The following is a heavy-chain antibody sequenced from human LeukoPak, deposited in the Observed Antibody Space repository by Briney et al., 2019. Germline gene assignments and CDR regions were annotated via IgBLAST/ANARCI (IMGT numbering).Heavy chain of an antibody. CDR3: AKDILYSSRVFDY. CDR2: ISYDGSNK. J-gene: IGHJ4*02. V-gene: IGHV3-30*18. CDR1: GFTFSSYG. D-gene: IGHD5-18*01. Sequence: GRSLRLSCAASGFTFSSYGMHWVRQAPGKGLEWVAVISYDGSNKYYADSVKGRFTISRDNSKNTLYLQMNSLRAEDTAVYYCAKDILYSSRVFDYWGQGTLVTVSS.